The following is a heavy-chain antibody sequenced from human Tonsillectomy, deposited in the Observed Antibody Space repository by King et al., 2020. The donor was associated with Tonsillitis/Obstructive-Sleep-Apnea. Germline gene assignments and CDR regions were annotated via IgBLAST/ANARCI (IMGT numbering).Heavy chain of an antibody. J-gene: IGHJ6*03. V-gene: IGHV1-2*06. CDR2: VNPNSGST. CDR1: GYTFTDFF. D-gene: IGHD2/OR15-2a*01. CDR3: ARVGETLSHFFYIDV. Sequence: VQLVESGAEVKKPGASVKVSCKASGYTFTDFFIHWVRQAPGQGLEWMGRVNPNSGSTISAQPFQGRVTMTRDTSISTAYMELTSLKSDDTAVYFCARVGETLSHFFYIDVWSTGTTVTVSS.